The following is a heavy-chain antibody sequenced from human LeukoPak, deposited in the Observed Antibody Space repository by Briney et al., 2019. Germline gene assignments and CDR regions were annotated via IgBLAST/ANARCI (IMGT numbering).Heavy chain of an antibody. Sequence: GGSLRLSCEITGFVVSNNYMSWVRQAPGKGLEWVALIYVGGHTCHADSVKGRFAISSDNAKNTLYLHMNSLRAEDTAVYYCAKGGNYDGNYYAAWFFDVWGRGTRVTVSS. V-gene: IGHV3-53*01. D-gene: IGHD5-24*01. J-gene: IGHJ2*01. CDR1: GFVVSNNY. CDR2: IYVGGHT. CDR3: AKGGNYDGNYYAAWFFDV.